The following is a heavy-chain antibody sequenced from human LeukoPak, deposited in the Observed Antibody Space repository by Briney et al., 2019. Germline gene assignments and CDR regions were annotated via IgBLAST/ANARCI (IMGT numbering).Heavy chain of an antibody. CDR3: AKDGAWLRFDD. J-gene: IGHJ4*02. Sequence: QSGGSLRPSCAGSGFPFSSHGMNWVRQAPGKGLEWVSGISPGGGPTYYADSVKGRFTISRDDLKSTLYLQMKTLRAEDTAVYYCAKDGAWLRFDDWGQGILVTVSS. V-gene: IGHV3-23*01. CDR1: GFPFSSHG. D-gene: IGHD5-12*01. CDR2: ISPGGGPT.